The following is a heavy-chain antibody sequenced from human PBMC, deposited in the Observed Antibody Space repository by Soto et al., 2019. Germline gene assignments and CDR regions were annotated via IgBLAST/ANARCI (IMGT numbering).Heavy chain of an antibody. CDR2: ISHDGTKK. D-gene: IGHD6-13*01. V-gene: IGHV3-30*18. Sequence: VQLVESGGGVVQPGGSLRLSCAASGFTFFSFGMHWVRQAPGKGLEWVTLISHDGTKKYYADSVKGRFTISRDNSKNTLYLQMNSLRVEDTAVYYCAKDREPYSRSWPYYWGQGTLVTVSS. CDR3: AKDREPYSRSWPYY. J-gene: IGHJ4*02. CDR1: GFTFFSFG.